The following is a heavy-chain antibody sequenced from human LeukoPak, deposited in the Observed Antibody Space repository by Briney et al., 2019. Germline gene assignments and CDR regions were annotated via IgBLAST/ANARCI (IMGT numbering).Heavy chain of an antibody. V-gene: IGHV1-18*01. D-gene: IGHD1-1*01. CDR2: ISPYNAYA. CDR1: GYIFSNFA. J-gene: IGHJ4*02. CDR3: ARRKGSDVPGNDY. Sequence: ASVKVSCKASGYIFSNFAITWVRQAPGQGLEWVGWISPYNAYAHYSPNLQGRLTLTTDTSTSTAYMELRSLRSDDTAVYYCARRKGSDVPGNDYWGQGTLVTVSS.